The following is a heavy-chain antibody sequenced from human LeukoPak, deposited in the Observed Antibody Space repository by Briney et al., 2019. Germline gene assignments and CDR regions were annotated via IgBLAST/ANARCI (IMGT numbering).Heavy chain of an antibody. Sequence: SETLSLTCTVSGGSISSSSYYWGWIRQPPGKGLEWIGSIYYSGSTYYNPSLKSRVTTSVDTSKNQFSLKLSSVTAADTAVYYCARGWLGGLLHDYGGRGPLVTVSS. CDR1: GGSISSSSYY. CDR3: ARGWLGGLLHDY. V-gene: IGHV4-39*07. D-gene: IGHD3-10*01. CDR2: IYYSGST. J-gene: IGHJ4*02.